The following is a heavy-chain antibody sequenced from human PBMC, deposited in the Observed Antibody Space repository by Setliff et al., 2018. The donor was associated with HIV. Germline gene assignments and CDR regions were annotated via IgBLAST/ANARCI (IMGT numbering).Heavy chain of an antibody. CDR3: ARGRLLWSGSYYYYYMDV. D-gene: IGHD3-10*01. CDR2: IRSKAYGGTT. J-gene: IGHJ6*03. V-gene: IGHV3-49*04. Sequence: GGSLRLSCTVSGFTFGDYAMSWVRQAPGKGLEWVGFIRSKAYGGTTEYAASVKGRFTISRDDSKNSLYLQMNSLKTEDTAVYYCARGRLLWSGSYYYYYMDVWGKGTTVTVSS. CDR1: GFTFGDYA.